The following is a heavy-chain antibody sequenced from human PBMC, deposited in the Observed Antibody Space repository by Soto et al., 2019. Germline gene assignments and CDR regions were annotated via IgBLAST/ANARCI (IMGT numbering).Heavy chain of an antibody. D-gene: IGHD2-21*01. CDR3: ARVDGESRVDV. CDR2: IVSGSTYT. CDR1: GFTFSDYY. J-gene: IGHJ6*02. Sequence: VQLVESGGGLVKPGGSLRLSCAASGFTFSDYYMAWVRQTPGKGLEWIAYIVSGSTYTNYAASVKGRFTISRDNDRESLFLEMNSLRADDTALYYCARVDGESRVDVWGQGTTVSVS. V-gene: IGHV3-11*06.